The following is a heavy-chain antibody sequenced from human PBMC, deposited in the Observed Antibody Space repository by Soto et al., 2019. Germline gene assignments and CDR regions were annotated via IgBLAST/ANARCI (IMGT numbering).Heavy chain of an antibody. J-gene: IGHJ6*02. V-gene: IGHV4-34*01. D-gene: IGHD2-15*01. CDR3: AGDHGGRLLRYYYYGMDV. CDR1: GGSFSGYY. CDR2: INHSEST. Sequence: SETLSLTCGVYGGSFSGYYWSWIRQPPGKGLEWIGEINHSESTNYNPSLKSRVTISVDTSKNQFSLKLSSVTAADTAVYYCAGDHGGRLLRYYYYGMDVWGQGTTVTVS.